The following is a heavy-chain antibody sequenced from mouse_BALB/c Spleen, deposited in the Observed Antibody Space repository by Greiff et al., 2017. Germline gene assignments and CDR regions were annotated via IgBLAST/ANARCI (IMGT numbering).Heavy chain of an antibody. D-gene: IGHD3-2*01. J-gene: IGHJ4*01. CDR1: GYTFTDYA. Sequence: QVQLQQSGAELVRPGVSVKISCKGSGYTFTDYAMHWVKQSHAKSLEWIGVISTYYGDASYNQKFKGRATMTVDKSSSTAYMELARLTSEDSAIYYCARRDSSGYPYYYAMDYWGQGTSVTVSS. CDR2: ISTYYGDA. V-gene: IGHV1S137*01. CDR3: ARRDSSGYPYYYAMDY.